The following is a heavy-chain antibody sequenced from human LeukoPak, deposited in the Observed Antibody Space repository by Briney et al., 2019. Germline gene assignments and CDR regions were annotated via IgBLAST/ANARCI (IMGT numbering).Heavy chain of an antibody. J-gene: IGHJ6*03. D-gene: IGHD2-2*01. CDR3: ARDRVVPAAMAHAPMDV. V-gene: IGHV3-7*01. CDR1: GFTFSSYW. CDR2: IKQDGSEK. Sequence: GGSLRLSCAASGFTFSSYWMSWVRQALGKGLEWVANIKQDGSEKYYVDSVKGRFTISRDNAKNSLYLQMNSLRAEDTAVYYCARDRVVPAAMAHAPMDVWGKGTTVTISS.